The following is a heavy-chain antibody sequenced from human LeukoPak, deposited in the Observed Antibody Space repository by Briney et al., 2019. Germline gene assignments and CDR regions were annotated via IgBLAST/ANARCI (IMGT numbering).Heavy chain of an antibody. V-gene: IGHV4-59*01. CDR1: GGSISSYY. CDR3: ARDNKGYYYYYGMDV. CDR2: IYYSGST. Sequence: PSETLSLTCTVSGGSISSYYWSWIRQPPGKGLEWIGYIYYSGSTNYNPSLKSRVTISVDTSKNQFSLKLSSVTAADTAVYYCARDNKGYYYYYGMDVWGQGITVTVSS. J-gene: IGHJ6*02.